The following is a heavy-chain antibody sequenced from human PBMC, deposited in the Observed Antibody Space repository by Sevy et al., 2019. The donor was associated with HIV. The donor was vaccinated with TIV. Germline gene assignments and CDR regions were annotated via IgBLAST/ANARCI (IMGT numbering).Heavy chain of an antibody. V-gene: IGHV3-23*01. CDR2: ISGSGGST. CDR1: GFTFSSYA. D-gene: IGHD3-10*01. CDR3: AKAPNGYYGSGREGYYFDY. J-gene: IGHJ4*02. Sequence: GGSLRLSCAASGFTFSSYAMSWVRQAPGKGLEWVSAISGSGGSTYYADSVKGRFTISRDNPKNTRYLQMNSLRAEDTAVYYCAKAPNGYYGSGREGYYFDYWGQGTLVTVSS.